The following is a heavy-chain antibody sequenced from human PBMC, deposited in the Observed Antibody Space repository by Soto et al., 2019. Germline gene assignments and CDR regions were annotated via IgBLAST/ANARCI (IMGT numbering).Heavy chain of an antibody. J-gene: IGHJ5*02. Sequence: SETLSLTCTVSGGSIISGDYYLIWIRQPPWRGLEWIGYIYYSGSTYYNPSLKSRVTISVDASKNQFSLKLSSVTAADTAVYYCARVYYDFWSGYPNWFDPWGQGTLVTVSS. V-gene: IGHV4-30-4*01. CDR3: ARVYYDFWSGYPNWFDP. CDR2: IYYSGST. D-gene: IGHD3-3*01. CDR1: GGSIISGDYY.